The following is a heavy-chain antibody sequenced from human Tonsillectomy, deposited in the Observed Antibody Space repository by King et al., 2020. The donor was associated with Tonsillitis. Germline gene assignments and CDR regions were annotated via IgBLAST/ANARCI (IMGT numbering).Heavy chain of an antibody. V-gene: IGHV3-9*01. CDR2: IHWNSNII. D-gene: IGHD4-17*01. J-gene: IGHJ4*02. Sequence: VQLVESGGGLVQPGRSLRLSCAASGFSFDDHGMHWVRQAPGKGLEWVSGIHWNSNIIGYADSVKGRFTISRDNAKNSLYLQMNSLRAEDTALYFCAKEGEYPPFSLGGKGNFDYWAQGALVTVSS. CDR3: AKEGEYPPFSLGGKGNFDY. CDR1: GFSFDDHG.